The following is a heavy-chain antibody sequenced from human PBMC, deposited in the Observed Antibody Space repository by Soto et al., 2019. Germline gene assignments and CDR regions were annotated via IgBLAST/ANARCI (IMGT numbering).Heavy chain of an antibody. CDR1: GGTFSTYA. Sequence: QVQLVQSGAEVKKPGSSVKVSCKASGGTFSTYAFSWVRQAPGQGLEWMGGVIPLFGTPDYEQKFQGRVTITAAECTSTVYMELSRLRSEDTAVYYCARDSNTGSKYFARWGQGTLVTVSS. D-gene: IGHD1-26*01. V-gene: IGHV1-69*01. CDR2: VIPLFGTP. J-gene: IGHJ4*02. CDR3: ARDSNTGSKYFAR.